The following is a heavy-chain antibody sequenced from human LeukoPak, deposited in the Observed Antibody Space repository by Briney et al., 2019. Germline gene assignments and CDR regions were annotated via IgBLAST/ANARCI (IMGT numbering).Heavy chain of an antibody. V-gene: IGHV3-21*01. CDR1: GFTFSSYS. D-gene: IGHD2-2*01. Sequence: GGSLRLSCAASGFTFSSYSMNWVRQAPGKGLEWVSSISISSSYIYYADSVKGRFTISRDNAKNSLYLQMNSLRAEDTAVCYCARGRALYCSSTSCYPDYWGQGTLVTVSS. CDR2: ISISSSYI. CDR3: ARGRALYCSSTSCYPDY. J-gene: IGHJ4*02.